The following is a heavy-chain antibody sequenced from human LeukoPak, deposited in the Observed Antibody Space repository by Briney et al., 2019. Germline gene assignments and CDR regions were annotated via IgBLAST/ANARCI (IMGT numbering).Heavy chain of an antibody. J-gene: IGHJ4*02. CDR2: IYYSGSA. CDR1: GGSISSYY. V-gene: IGHV4-59*08. Sequence: SGTLSLTCTVSGGSISSYYWSWIRQPPGKGLEWIGYIYYSGSANYNPSLKSRVTISVDTTTNQFALKLTSVTAADTAVYYCARHGTMIVGTFDYWGQGSLVTVSS. CDR3: ARHGTMIVGTFDY. D-gene: IGHD3/OR15-3a*01.